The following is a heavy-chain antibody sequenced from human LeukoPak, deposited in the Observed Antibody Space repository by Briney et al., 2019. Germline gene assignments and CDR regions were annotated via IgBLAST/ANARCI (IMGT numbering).Heavy chain of an antibody. CDR3: ARQFWGSYRTFDY. J-gene: IGHJ4*02. V-gene: IGHV5-51*01. D-gene: IGHD3-16*02. Sequence: GESLKISCKGSGYSFTTYWIAWVRQMPGKGLEWMGIIYPGDSDARYSPSFQGQVTFSADKSISTAYLQWSSLKASDTAMYYCARQFWGSYRTFDYWGQGTLVTVSS. CDR1: GYSFTTYW. CDR2: IYPGDSDA.